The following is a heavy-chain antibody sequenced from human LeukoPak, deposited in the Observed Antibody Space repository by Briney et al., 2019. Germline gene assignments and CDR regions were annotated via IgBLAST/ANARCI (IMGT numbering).Heavy chain of an antibody. V-gene: IGHV3-21*01. CDR2: ISSSSSYI. Sequence: GGSLRLSCAASGFTFSSYSMNWVRQAPGKGLEWVSSISSSSSYIYYADSVKGRFTISRDNAKNSLYLQMNSLRAEDTAVYYCAREGYYDSSGYYYFKPFYYWGQGTLVSVSS. CDR1: GFTFSSYS. CDR3: AREGYYDSSGYYYFKPFYY. J-gene: IGHJ4*02. D-gene: IGHD3-22*01.